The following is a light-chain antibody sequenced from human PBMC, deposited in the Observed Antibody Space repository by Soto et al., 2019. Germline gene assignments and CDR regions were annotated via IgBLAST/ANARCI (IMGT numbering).Light chain of an antibody. CDR1: SSDVGSYNL. V-gene: IGLV2-23*01. J-gene: IGLJ1*01. CDR3: CSYAGSFTYV. CDR2: EGN. Sequence: QSVLTQPASVSGSPGQSITISCTGTSSDVGSYNLVSWYQQHPGKAPKFMIFEGNKRPSELSNRFSGSKSGNTASLTISGLQAEDEADYYCCSYAGSFTYVFGTGTKVTVL.